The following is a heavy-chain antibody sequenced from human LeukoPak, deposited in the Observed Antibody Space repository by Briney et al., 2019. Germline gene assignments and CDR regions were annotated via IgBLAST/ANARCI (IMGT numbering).Heavy chain of an antibody. D-gene: IGHD5-18*01. CDR3: ARENDRYGRIDY. J-gene: IGHJ4*02. CDR2: IYYSGST. V-gene: IGHV4-59*01. Sequence: SETLSLTCTVSGDSISSYYWSWIRQPPGKGLEWIGYIYYSGSTNYNPSLKSRVTISVDTSKNQFSPKLSSVTAADTAVYYCARENDRYGRIDYWGQGTQVTVSS. CDR1: GDSISSYY.